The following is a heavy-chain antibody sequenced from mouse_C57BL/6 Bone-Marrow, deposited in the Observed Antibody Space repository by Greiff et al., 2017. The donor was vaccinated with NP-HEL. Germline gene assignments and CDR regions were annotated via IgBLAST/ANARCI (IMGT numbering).Heavy chain of an antibody. V-gene: IGHV5-17*01. D-gene: IGHD2-5*01. Sequence: EVKLVESGGGLVKPGGSLKLSCAASGFTFSDYGMHWVRQAPEKGLEWVAYISSGSSTIYYADTVKGRFTITRDNAKNTLFLQMTSLRSEDAAMYYCARQSAYYSNYDAMDYWGQGTSVTVSS. J-gene: IGHJ4*01. CDR3: ARQSAYYSNYDAMDY. CDR2: ISSGSSTI. CDR1: GFTFSDYG.